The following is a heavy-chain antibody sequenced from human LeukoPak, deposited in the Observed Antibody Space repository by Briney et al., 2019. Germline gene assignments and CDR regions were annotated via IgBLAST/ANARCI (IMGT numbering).Heavy chain of an antibody. Sequence: SETLSLTCTVSGGSISSYYWSWIRQPPGQGLQWIGRIYTSGSTNSNPSLKSRVTISVDTFKNQFSLKLSSVTAADTAVYYCASAFYYYYYMDAWGKGTTVTVSS. CDR2: IYTSGST. J-gene: IGHJ6*03. CDR1: GGSISSYY. CDR3: ASAFYYYYYMDA. V-gene: IGHV4-4*08.